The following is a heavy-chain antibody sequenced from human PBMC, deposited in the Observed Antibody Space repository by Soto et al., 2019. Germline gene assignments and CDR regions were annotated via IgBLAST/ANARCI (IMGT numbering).Heavy chain of an antibody. CDR2: IIPILGIA. Sequence: SVKVSCKASGGTLSSYTIIWVRQAPGQGLEWMGRIIPILGIANYAQKFQGRVTITADKSTSTAYMELSSLRSEDTAVYYCARSSGSNEGYAFDIWGQGTMVTV. CDR1: GGTLSSYT. D-gene: IGHD1-26*01. J-gene: IGHJ3*02. CDR3: ARSSGSNEGYAFDI. V-gene: IGHV1-69*02.